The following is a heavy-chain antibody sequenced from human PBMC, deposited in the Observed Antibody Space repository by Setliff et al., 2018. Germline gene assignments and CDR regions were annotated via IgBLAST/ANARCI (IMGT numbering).Heavy chain of an antibody. CDR1: GYTFTSYG. J-gene: IGHJ4*02. CDR3: ARAPAYVGNLMVVVTTEGYYFDS. D-gene: IGHD3-22*01. CDR2: ISAYNGNT. V-gene: IGHV1-8*02. Sequence: ASVKVSCKASGYTFTSYGISWVRRAPGQGLEWMGWISAYNGNTGYAQKFHGRVTMTRNTSISTAYMELNSLRSEDTAVYFCARAPAYVGNLMVVVTTEGYYFDSWGQGTLVTVSS.